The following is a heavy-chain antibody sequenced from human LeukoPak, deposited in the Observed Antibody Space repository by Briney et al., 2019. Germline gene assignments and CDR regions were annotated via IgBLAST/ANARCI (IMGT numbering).Heavy chain of an antibody. V-gene: IGHV4-34*01. CDR1: GGSFSGYY. J-gene: IGHJ6*03. D-gene: IGHD6-13*01. Sequence: SETLSLTCAVYGGSFSGYYWSWIRQPPGKGLEWIGETNHSGSTNYNPSLKSRVTISVDTSKNQFSLKLSSVTAANTAVYYCARGCIAAAGTLGYYYMDVWGKGTTVTVSS. CDR3: ARGCIAAAGTLGYYYMDV. CDR2: TNHSGST.